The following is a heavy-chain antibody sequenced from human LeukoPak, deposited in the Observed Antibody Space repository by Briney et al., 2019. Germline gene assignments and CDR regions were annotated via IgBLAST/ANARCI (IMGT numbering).Heavy chain of an antibody. CDR3: AKVKYCSSTSCYTDRGYYYYYGMDV. V-gene: IGHV3-30*18. J-gene: IGHJ6*02. Sequence: GRSLRLSCAASGFTFSSYAMHWVRQAPGKRLEWVAVISYDGSNKYYADSVKGRFTISRDNSKNTLYLQMNSLRAEDTAVYYCAKVKYCSSTSCYTDRGYYYYYGMDVWGQGTTVTVSS. CDR1: GFTFSSYA. D-gene: IGHD2-2*02. CDR2: ISYDGSNK.